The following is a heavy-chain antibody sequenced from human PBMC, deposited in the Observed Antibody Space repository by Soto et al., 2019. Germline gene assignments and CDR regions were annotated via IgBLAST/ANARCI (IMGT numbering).Heavy chain of an antibody. CDR3: ARQVGVMVRGAHYGMDV. CDR2: IYYSGST. J-gene: IGHJ6*02. D-gene: IGHD3-10*01. Sequence: SETLSLTCTVSGGSISSSSDYWGWIRQPPGKGLEWIGSIYYSGSTYYNPSLKSRVTISVDTSKNQFSLKLSSVTAADTAVYYCARQVGVMVRGAHYGMDVWGQGTTVTVSS. V-gene: IGHV4-39*01. CDR1: GGSISSSSDY.